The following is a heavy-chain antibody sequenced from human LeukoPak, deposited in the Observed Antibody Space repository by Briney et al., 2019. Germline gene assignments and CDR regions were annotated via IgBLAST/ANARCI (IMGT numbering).Heavy chain of an antibody. Sequence: SVKVSCKASGGTFSSYAISWVRQAPGQGLEWMGGIIPIFGSANYAQKFQGRVTITADESTSTAYMELSSLRSEDTAVYYCARGTLIAVADPFDYWGQGTLVTVSS. CDR3: ARGTLIAVADPFDY. J-gene: IGHJ4*02. D-gene: IGHD6-19*01. CDR2: IIPIFGSA. CDR1: GGTFSSYA. V-gene: IGHV1-69*01.